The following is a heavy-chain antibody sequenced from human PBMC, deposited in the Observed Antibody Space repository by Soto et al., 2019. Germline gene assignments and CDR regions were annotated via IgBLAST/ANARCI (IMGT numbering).Heavy chain of an antibody. Sequence: KPSETLSLTCTVSGASISSYYWSWIRQPAGKGLEWIGRIYTSGSTNYNPSLKSRFTMSVDTTKNQFSLKLSSVTAADTAVYYCAMGGDYYDSSGYYCAWGQGTLVTVSS. V-gene: IGHV4-4*07. CDR2: IYTSGST. CDR3: AMGGDYYDSSGYYCA. CDR1: GASISSYY. J-gene: IGHJ5*02. D-gene: IGHD3-22*01.